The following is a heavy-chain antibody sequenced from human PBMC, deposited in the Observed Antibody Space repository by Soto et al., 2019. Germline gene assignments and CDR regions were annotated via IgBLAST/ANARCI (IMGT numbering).Heavy chain of an antibody. CDR3: AREDRDRETGLVPAAIDGMDV. V-gene: IGHV1-69*08. CDR1: GGTFSRYS. D-gene: IGHD2-2*01. Sequence: QVQLVQSGAEVKKPGSSVKVSCKASGGTFSRYSITWVRQAPGHGLEWIGRIIPIFGIPTYAQKFQGRVTFTGDESTSTAYMQVSSLRSDETAVYYCAREDRDRETGLVPAAIDGMDVWGQGTTVTVSS. J-gene: IGHJ6*02. CDR2: IIPIFGIP.